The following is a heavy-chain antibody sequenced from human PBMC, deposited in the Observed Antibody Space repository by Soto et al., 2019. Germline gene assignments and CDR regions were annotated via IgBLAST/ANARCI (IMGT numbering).Heavy chain of an antibody. V-gene: IGHV1-2*04. CDR2: INPNSGGT. J-gene: IGHJ6*02. D-gene: IGHD5-18*01. CDR1: GYTFTCYY. Sequence: QVQLVQSGAEVKKPGASVKVSCKASGYTFTCYYMHWVRQAPGQWLEWMGLINPNSGGTNYAQKFQGWVTMTRDTSISPAYMELSRLRSDDTAVYSCARASQRGYSYGTTRDYYYYYGMDVWGQGTTVTVSS. CDR3: ARASQRGYSYGTTRDYYYYYGMDV.